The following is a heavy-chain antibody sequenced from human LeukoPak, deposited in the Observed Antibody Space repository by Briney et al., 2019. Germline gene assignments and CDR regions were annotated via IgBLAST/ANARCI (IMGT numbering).Heavy chain of an antibody. D-gene: IGHD1-26*01. J-gene: IGHJ4*02. CDR1: GFTVSSNY. CDR2: IYSGGST. V-gene: IGHV3-53*01. CDR3: ARGSPGSGSYWNSDY. Sequence: GGSLRLSCAASGFTVSSNYMSWVRQAPGKGLEWVSVIYSGGSTYYADSVRGRFTISRDNSKNTLYLQMNSLGAEDTAVYYCARGSPGSGSYWNSDYWGQGTLVTVSS.